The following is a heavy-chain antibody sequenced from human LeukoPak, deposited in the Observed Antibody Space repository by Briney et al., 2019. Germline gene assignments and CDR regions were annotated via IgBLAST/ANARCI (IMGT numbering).Heavy chain of an antibody. J-gene: IGHJ4*02. D-gene: IGHD1-26*01. V-gene: IGHV3-30*02. CDR3: ARERYSGSYFRDFDY. CDR2: IRYDGSNK. Sequence: GGSLRLSCAASGFTFSSYGMHWVRQAPGKGLEWVAFIRYDGSNKYYADSVKGRFTISRDNSKNTLYLQMNSLRAEDTAVYYCARERYSGSYFRDFDYWGQGTLVTVSS. CDR1: GFTFSSYG.